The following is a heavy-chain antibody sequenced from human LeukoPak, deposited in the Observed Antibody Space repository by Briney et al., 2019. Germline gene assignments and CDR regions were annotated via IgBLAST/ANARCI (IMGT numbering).Heavy chain of an antibody. CDR3: ARDLYSSSWYSYYYYYYYMDV. V-gene: IGHV4-4*07. CDR2: IYTSGST. J-gene: IGHJ6*03. CDR1: GGSISSYY. D-gene: IGHD6-13*01. Sequence: SETLSLTCTVSGGSISSYYWSWIRQPAGKGLEWIGRIYTSGSTNYNPSLKSRVTMSVDTSKNQFPLKLSSVTAADTAVYYCARDLYSSSWYSYYYYYYYMDVWGKGTTVTVSS.